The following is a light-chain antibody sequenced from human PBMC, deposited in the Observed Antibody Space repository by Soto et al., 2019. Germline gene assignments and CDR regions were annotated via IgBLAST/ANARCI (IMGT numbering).Light chain of an antibody. CDR2: DAS. CDR1: QSVSSSY. J-gene: IGKJ1*01. V-gene: IGKV3-11*01. Sequence: EIVLTQSPATLSLSPGERATLSCRASQSVSSSYLAWYQQKPGQPPRLLIYDASNRATGIPARFSGSGSGTDFTLTISSLEPEDFAVYYCQQRSNWPPTWTFGQGTKVDIK. CDR3: QQRSNWPPTWT.